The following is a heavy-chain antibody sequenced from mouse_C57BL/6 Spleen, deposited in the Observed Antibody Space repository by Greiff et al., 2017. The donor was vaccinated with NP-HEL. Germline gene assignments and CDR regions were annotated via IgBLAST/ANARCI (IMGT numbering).Heavy chain of an antibody. D-gene: IGHD1-1*01. Sequence: EVKLQQSGPELVKPGASVKIPCKASGYTFTDYNMDWVKQSHGKSLEWIGDINPNNGGTIYNQKFKGKATLTVDKSSSTAYMELRSLTSEDTAVYYCARKGQDGWDYYAMDYWGQGTSVTVSS. CDR2: INPNNGGT. CDR1: GYTFTDYN. V-gene: IGHV1-18*01. CDR3: ARKGQDGWDYYAMDY. J-gene: IGHJ4*01.